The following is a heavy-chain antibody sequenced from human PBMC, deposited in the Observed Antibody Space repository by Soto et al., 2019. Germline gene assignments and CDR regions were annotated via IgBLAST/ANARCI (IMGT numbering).Heavy chain of an antibody. CDR2: INHSGST. V-gene: IGHV4-34*01. J-gene: IGHJ2*01. CDR3: ATSPDDYGGNEAPSWYFDL. Sequence: QVQLQQWGAGLLKPSETLSLTCAVYGGSFSGYYWSWIRQPPGKGLEWIGEINHSGSTNYNPSLKSRVTISVDTSKNQFSLKLSSVTSADTAVYYCATSPDDYGGNEAPSWYFDLWGRGTLVTVSS. CDR1: GGSFSGYY. D-gene: IGHD4-17*01.